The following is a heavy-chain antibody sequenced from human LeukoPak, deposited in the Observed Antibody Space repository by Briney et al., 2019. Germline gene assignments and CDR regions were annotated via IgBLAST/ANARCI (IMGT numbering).Heavy chain of an antibody. V-gene: IGHV3-21*01. CDR3: TRAVAADDFSPGY. CDR1: GFTFSSYA. CDR2: ISSTSRYI. J-gene: IGHJ4*02. D-gene: IGHD3/OR15-3a*01. Sequence: PGGSLRLSSAASGFTFSSYAMYWVRQAPGKGLEWVSCISSTSRYIYYADSVKGRFTISRDNAKNSVYLQMNSLRAEDTAVYYCTRAVAADDFSPGYWGQGTLLTVSS.